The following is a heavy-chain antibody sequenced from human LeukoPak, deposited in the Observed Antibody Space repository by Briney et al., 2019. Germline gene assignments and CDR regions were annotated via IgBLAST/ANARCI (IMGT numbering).Heavy chain of an antibody. CDR3: AKSSGSYYQDAFDI. CDR2: KQYDGSNK. CDR1: GFPFSNYA. D-gene: IGHD1-26*01. J-gene: IGHJ3*02. Sequence: PGGSLRLSCATSGFPFSNYAMHWVRQAPGKGLEWVAFKQYDGSNKWYADSVRGRFTISRDNSKNTLYLQMNSLRAEDTAVYYCAKSSGSYYQDAFDIWGQGTMVTVSS. V-gene: IGHV3-30*02.